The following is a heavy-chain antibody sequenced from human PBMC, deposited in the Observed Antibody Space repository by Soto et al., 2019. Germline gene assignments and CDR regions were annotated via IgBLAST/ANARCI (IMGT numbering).Heavy chain of an antibody. CDR3: ARNRYGGYDFDS. CDR1: NGSMTSSLW. D-gene: IGHD5-12*01. CDR2: VAQSGYT. J-gene: IGHJ4*02. V-gene: IGHV4-4*02. Sequence: QLQLQESGPGLVKPSGTLSLTCTVSNGSMTSSLWWSWVRQSPGKGLEWIGEVAQSGYTSYNPSLKXRLXXXXXXXXNQFSLRLTSVTAADTAVYYCARNRYGGYDFDSWGQGTLVTVSS.